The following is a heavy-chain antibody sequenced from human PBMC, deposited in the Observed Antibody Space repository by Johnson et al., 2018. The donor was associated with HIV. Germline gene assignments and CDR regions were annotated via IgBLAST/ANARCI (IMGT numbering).Heavy chain of an antibody. J-gene: IGHJ3*02. CDR2: LNWNGGYA. CDR3: VRGGMYRRDDAFDI. D-gene: IGHD1-14*01. Sequence: VQLVESGGGLVKPGGSLRLSCAVSGFIFRDYYMSWVRQAPGKGLEWVSGLNWNGGYAAYADSVKGRFTISRDNAKNSLYLHMNSLRADDTGLYYCVRGGMYRRDDAFDIWGQGTMVTVSS. V-gene: IGHV3-20*04. CDR1: GFIFRDYY.